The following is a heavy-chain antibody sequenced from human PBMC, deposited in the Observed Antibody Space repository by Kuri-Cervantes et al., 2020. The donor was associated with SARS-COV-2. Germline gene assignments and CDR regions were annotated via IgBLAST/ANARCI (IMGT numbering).Heavy chain of an antibody. CDR2: ISGSGGST. V-gene: IGHV3-23*01. CDR3: ATDPPRFGGGPNTPR. D-gene: IGHD2-15*01. J-gene: IGHJ4*02. Sequence: GESLKISCAASGFTFSSYAMSWVRQAPGKGLEWVSAISGSGGSTYYADSVKGRFTISRDNSKNTLYLQMNSLRGEDTALYYCATDPPRFGGGPNTPRWGQGTPVTVSS. CDR1: GFTFSSYA.